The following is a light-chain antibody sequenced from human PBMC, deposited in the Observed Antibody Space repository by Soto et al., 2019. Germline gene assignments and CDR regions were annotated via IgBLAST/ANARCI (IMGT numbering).Light chain of an antibody. V-gene: IGKV4-1*01. CDR2: WAS. CDR1: QSVLYRSNNKNS. CDR3: QQYYSTPPT. Sequence: DIVMTQSPDSLAVSLGERATINCKSSQSVLYRSNNKNSLAWFQQKPGQPPKLLIYWASTRESGVPDRFSGSGSCTDFTLTISSLQAEDVAVYYCQQYYSTPPTFGPGTKVDIK. J-gene: IGKJ3*01.